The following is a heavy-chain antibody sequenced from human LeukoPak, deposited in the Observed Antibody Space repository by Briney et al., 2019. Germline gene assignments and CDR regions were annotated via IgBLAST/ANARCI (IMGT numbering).Heavy chain of an antibody. V-gene: IGHV4-39*07. D-gene: IGHD3-10*01. Sequence: SETLSLTCTVSGGSISSSSCYWGWIRQPPGKGLEWIGSIYYSGSTYYNPSLKSRVTISVDTSKNQFSLTLSSVTAADTAVYYCARALWFGESLHFDYWGQGTLVTVSS. J-gene: IGHJ4*02. CDR1: GGSISSSSCY. CDR3: ARALWFGESLHFDY. CDR2: IYYSGST.